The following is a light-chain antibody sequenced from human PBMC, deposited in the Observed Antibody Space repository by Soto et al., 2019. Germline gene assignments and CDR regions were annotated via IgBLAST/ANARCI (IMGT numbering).Light chain of an antibody. CDR2: EGS. Sequence: QSVLTQPASVSGSPGQSITISCTGTSSDVGSYNLVSWYQQHPGKAPKLMIYEGSKRPSGVSNRFSGSKSGNTASLTIPGLQAEDEADYYCCSYAGSYYVFGTGTKVTVL. CDR3: CSYAGSYYV. V-gene: IGLV2-23*01. J-gene: IGLJ1*01. CDR1: SSDVGSYNL.